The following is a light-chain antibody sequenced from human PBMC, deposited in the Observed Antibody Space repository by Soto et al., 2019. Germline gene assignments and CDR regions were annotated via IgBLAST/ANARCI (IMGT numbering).Light chain of an antibody. Sequence: EIVLTQSPATLSLSPGERATLSCRASQSVGTYLVWYQQKPGQAPRLLIYDASNRAIGISDRFSGSGSGTDFTLTISSLEPGDSAVYYCQQRRAWPRVFGGGTRME. CDR3: QQRRAWPRV. CDR1: QSVGTY. J-gene: IGKJ4*01. V-gene: IGKV3-11*01. CDR2: DAS.